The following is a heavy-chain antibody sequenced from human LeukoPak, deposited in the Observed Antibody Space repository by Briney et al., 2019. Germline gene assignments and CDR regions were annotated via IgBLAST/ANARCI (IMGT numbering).Heavy chain of an antibody. CDR3: AKDRRKCSSTSCLYYYYGMDV. V-gene: IGHV3-23*01. CDR2: ISGSGGST. J-gene: IGHJ6*02. D-gene: IGHD2-2*01. CDR1: EFTFSSYA. Sequence: PGGSLRLSCAASEFTFSSYAMSWVRQAPGKGLEWVSAISGSGGSTYYADSVKGRFTISRDNSKNTLYLQMNSLRAEDTAVYYCAKDRRKCSSTSCLYYYYGMDVWGQGTTVTVSS.